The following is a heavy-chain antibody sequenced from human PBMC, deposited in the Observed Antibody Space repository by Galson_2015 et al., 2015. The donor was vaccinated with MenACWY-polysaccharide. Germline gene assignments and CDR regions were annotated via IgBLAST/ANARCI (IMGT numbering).Heavy chain of an antibody. Sequence: SLKLSCAASGFTFTSYDMSWVRQAPGKGLEWVSVISRSGTNTYYADSVKGRFTISRDTSKNTLYLQMNSLRAEDTAVYYCAKDSTDFWSVAVRFDHWGQGTLVTVSS. CDR1: GFTFTSYD. D-gene: IGHD3-3*01. CDR2: ISRSGTNT. V-gene: IGHV3-23*01. J-gene: IGHJ5*02. CDR3: AKDSTDFWSVAVRFDH.